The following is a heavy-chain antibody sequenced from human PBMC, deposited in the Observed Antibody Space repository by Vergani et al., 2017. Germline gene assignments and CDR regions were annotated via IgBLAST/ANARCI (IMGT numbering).Heavy chain of an antibody. J-gene: IGHJ4*02. V-gene: IGHV1-2*02. Sequence: QVQLVQSGAEVKKPGASVKVSCKASGYTFTGYYMHWVRQAPGQGLEWMGWINPNSGGTNYAQKFQGRVTMTRDTSISTAYMELSRLRSDDTAVYYCARMGAAAGNVYGIDKAGLYYFDYWGQGTLVTGSS. CDR1: GYTFTGYY. CDR2: INPNSGGT. CDR3: ARMGAAAGNVYGIDKAGLYYFDY. D-gene: IGHD6-13*01.